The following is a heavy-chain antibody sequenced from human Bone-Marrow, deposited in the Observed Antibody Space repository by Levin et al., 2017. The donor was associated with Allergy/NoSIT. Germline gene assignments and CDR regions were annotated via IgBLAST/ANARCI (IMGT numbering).Heavy chain of an antibody. J-gene: IGHJ6*02. V-gene: IGHV3-30*18. CDR1: GFTFSSYG. CDR2: ISYDGSNK. CDR3: AKSYGDYVENRHGTYYGMDV. D-gene: IGHD4-17*01. Sequence: GGSLRLSCAASGFTFSSYGMHWVRQAPGKGLEWVAVISYDGSNKYYADSVKGRFTISRDNSKNTLYLQMNSLRAEDTAVYYCAKSYGDYVENRHGTYYGMDVWGQGTTVTVSS.